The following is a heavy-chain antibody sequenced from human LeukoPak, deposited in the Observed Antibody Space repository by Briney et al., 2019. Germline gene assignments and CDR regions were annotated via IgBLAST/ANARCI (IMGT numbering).Heavy chain of an antibody. CDR1: GFTFSIYW. D-gene: IGHD3/OR15-3a*01. J-gene: IGHJ4*02. CDR2: MNSDGSIT. Sequence: GGSLRLSCAASGFTFSIYWMHWVRQAPGQGLVWVSNMNSDGSITNYADSAKGRFTISRDNAKNTLYLQMNSLGVEDTGIYYCAKENESPDLWGQGTLVTVSS. V-gene: IGHV3-74*01. CDR3: AKENESPDL.